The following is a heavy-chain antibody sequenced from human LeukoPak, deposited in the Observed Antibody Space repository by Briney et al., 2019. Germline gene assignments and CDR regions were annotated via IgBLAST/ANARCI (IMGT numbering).Heavy chain of an antibody. D-gene: IGHD3-10*01. CDR2: INPNSGGT. CDR1: GYTFTGYY. Sequence: ASVKVSCKASGYTFTGYYMHWVRQAPGQGLEWMGWINPNSGGTNYAQKFQGRVTMTRDTSISTAYMELNRLRSDDTAVYYCARDMDFLDAFDIWGQGTMVTVSS. V-gene: IGHV1-2*02. J-gene: IGHJ3*02. CDR3: ARDMDFLDAFDI.